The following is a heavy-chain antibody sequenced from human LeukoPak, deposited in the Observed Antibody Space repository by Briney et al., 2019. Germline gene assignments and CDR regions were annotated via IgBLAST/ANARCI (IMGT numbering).Heavy chain of an antibody. CDR3: ARGSGIGVFDY. D-gene: IGHD3-10*01. CDR1: GFTFSSYS. J-gene: IGHJ4*02. Sequence: GGSLRLSCAASGFTFSSYSMNWVRQAPGKGLEWASSISSSSSYIYYADSVKGRFTISRDNAKNSLYLQMNSLRAEDTAVYYCARGSGIGVFDYWGQGTLVTVSS. CDR2: ISSSSSYI. V-gene: IGHV3-21*01.